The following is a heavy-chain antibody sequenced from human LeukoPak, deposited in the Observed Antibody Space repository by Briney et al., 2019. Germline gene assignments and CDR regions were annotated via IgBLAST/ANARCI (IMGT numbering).Heavy chain of an antibody. CDR1: GASITSGAYY. CDR3: ARDKVTTSDYYYGMDV. V-gene: IGHV4-31*11. J-gene: IGHJ6*02. Sequence: PSETLSLTCAVSGASITSGAYYWTWIRQHPGRGLEWIGHIFYSGSTYYNPSLKSRVTISVDTSKNQFSLKLSSVTAADTAVYYCARDKVTTSDYYYGMDVWGQGTTVTVSS. CDR2: IFYSGST. D-gene: IGHD4-17*01.